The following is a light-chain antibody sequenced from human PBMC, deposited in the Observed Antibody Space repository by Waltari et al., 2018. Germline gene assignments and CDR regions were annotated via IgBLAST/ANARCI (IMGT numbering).Light chain of an antibody. CDR1: QSFSSW. V-gene: IGKV1-5*03. CDR3: QQYNSYPLT. CDR2: KAS. J-gene: IGKJ4*01. Sequence: DIQMTQSPSTLSASVGDRVTITSRASQSFSSWLAWYQQKPGKAPKLLIYKASSLESGVPSRFSGSGSGTEFTLTISGLQPDDFATYYCQQYNSYPLTFGGGTKVEIK.